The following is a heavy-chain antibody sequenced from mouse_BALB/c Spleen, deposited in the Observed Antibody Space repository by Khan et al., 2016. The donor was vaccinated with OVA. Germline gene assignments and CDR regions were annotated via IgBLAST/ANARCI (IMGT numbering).Heavy chain of an antibody. D-gene: IGHD2-14*01. Sequence: QVQLMESGPGLVAPSQSLSITCTVSGFSLSRYNIHWVRQPPGKGLEWLGMIWGGCGTDYYSTLISRLSISKDNSNSHVFLKMNRLETDDADMYDRARAYYRYDGNYAKDYWGKGTSGNVSS. CDR3: ARAYYRYDGNYAKDY. V-gene: IGHV2-6-4*01. CDR2: IWGGCGT. J-gene: IGHJ4*01. CDR1: GFSLSRYN.